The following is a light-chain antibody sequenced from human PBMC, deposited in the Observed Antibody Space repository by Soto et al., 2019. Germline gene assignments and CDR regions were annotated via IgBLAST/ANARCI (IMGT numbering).Light chain of an antibody. CDR2: GAS. V-gene: IGKV3-20*01. J-gene: IGKJ1*01. CDR3: QQYGSSLRT. Sequence: IVLSQSPGAVSLSQGEKATLSCRASQSVSSSYLAWYQQKPGQAPRLLMYGASSRATGIPDRFSGSGSGTDFTLTISRLEPEDFAVYYCQQYGSSLRTFGQGTKV. CDR1: QSVSSSY.